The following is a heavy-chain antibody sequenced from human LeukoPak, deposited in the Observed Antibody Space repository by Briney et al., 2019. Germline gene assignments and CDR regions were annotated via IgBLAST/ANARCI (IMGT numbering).Heavy chain of an antibody. Sequence: SVKVSCKASGYTFTSYDINWVRQAPGQGLEWMGGIIPIFGTANYAQKFQGRVTITTDESTSTAYMELSSLRSEDTAVYYCARADCSSTSCPPAIWGQGTMVTVSS. J-gene: IGHJ3*02. V-gene: IGHV1-69*05. CDR1: GYTFTSYD. CDR2: IIPIFGTA. CDR3: ARADCSSTSCPPAI. D-gene: IGHD2-2*01.